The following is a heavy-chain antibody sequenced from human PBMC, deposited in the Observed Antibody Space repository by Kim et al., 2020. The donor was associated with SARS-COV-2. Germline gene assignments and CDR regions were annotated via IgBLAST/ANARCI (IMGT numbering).Heavy chain of an antibody. Sequence: GGSLRLFCAASGFTFSSYGMHWVRQAPGKGLEWVAVISYDGSNKYYADSVKGRFTISRDNSKNTLYLQMNSLRAEDTAVYYCATMNEYCSGGSCYFYWG. V-gene: IGHV3-30*03. CDR2: ISYDGSNK. J-gene: IGHJ4*01. D-gene: IGHD2-15*01. CDR1: GFTFSSYG. CDR3: ATMNEYCSGGSCYFY.